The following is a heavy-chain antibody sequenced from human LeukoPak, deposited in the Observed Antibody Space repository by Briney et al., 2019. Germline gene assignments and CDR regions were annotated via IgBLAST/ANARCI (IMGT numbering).Heavy chain of an antibody. D-gene: IGHD6-13*01. Sequence: GGSLRLSCAASGFTVSSNYMSWVRQAPGKGLGWVSVIYSGGSTYYADSVKGRFTISRDNSKNTLYLQMNSQRAEDTAVYYCAKGAAAGLVDWFDPWGQGTLVAVSS. CDR1: GFTVSSNY. CDR3: AKGAAAGLVDWFDP. J-gene: IGHJ5*02. V-gene: IGHV3-66*01. CDR2: IYSGGST.